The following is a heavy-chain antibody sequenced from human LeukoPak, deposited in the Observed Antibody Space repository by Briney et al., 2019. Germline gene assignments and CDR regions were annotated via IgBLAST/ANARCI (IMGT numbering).Heavy chain of an antibody. Sequence: ASVKVSCKASGYTFTSYYMHWVRQAPGQGLEWMGIINPSGGGTSYAQKFQGRVTMTRDTSTSTVYMELSSLRSEDTAVYYCARGAYPTDLMLYGDYWGQGTLVTVSS. J-gene: IGHJ4*02. CDR1: GYTFTSYY. V-gene: IGHV1-46*01. D-gene: IGHD2-8*01. CDR3: ARGAYPTDLMLYGDY. CDR2: INPSGGGT.